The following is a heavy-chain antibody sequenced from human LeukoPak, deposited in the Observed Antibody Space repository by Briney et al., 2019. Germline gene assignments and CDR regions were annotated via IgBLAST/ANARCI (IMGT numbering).Heavy chain of an antibody. CDR2: IYYSGST. CDR1: GGSISSYY. D-gene: IGHD2/OR15-2a*01. V-gene: IGHV4-59*08. J-gene: IGHJ2*01. CDR3: ARAFRARYFDL. Sequence: SETLSLTCTVSGGSISSYYWSWIRQPPGKGLEWIGYIYYSGSTNYNPPLKSRVTISVDTSKNQFSLKLSSVTAADTAVYYCARAFRARYFDLWGRSTLVTVSS.